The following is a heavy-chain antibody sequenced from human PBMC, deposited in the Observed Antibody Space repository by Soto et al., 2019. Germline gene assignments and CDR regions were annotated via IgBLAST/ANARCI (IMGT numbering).Heavy chain of an antibody. Sequence: EVQLVESGGGLVKPGWSLRLSCAASGFTFSSYSMNWVRQAPGKGLEWVSSISSSSSYIYYADSVKGRFTIPRDNAKNSLYLQMNSLRAEDTAVYYCAPKGHYYYYYMDVWGKGTTVSVSS. CDR3: APKGHYYYYYMDV. V-gene: IGHV3-21*01. CDR1: GFTFSSYS. J-gene: IGHJ6*03. CDR2: ISSSSSYI.